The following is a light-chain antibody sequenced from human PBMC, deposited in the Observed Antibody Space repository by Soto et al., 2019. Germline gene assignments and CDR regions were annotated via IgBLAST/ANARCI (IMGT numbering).Light chain of an antibody. CDR3: QQYGSSPLT. J-gene: IGKJ4*01. V-gene: IGKV3-20*01. CDR1: QSVDSSY. Sequence: EIVLTQSPVTLSLSPGERATLSCRASQSVDSSYLAWYQQKPGQAPRLLIYGASRRATDIPDRFSGSGSGTDFTLTIRRLEPEDCAVYYCQQYGSSPLTFGGGTKVEIK. CDR2: GAS.